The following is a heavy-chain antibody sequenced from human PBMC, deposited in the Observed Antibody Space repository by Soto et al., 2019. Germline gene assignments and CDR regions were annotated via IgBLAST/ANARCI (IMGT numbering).Heavy chain of an antibody. J-gene: IGHJ4*01. CDR1: GFTFSSYS. D-gene: IGHD5-12*01. CDR2: ISSSSSYI. Sequence: EVQLVESGGGLVKPGGSLRLSCAASGFTFSSYSMNWVRQAPGKGLEWVSSISSSSSYIYYADSVKGRFTISVDNPNNSLYLQMNSLRAEDTAVYYCARSGPNIVATTPCDYWGHGTLVIVSS. V-gene: IGHV3-21*04. CDR3: ARSGPNIVATTPCDY.